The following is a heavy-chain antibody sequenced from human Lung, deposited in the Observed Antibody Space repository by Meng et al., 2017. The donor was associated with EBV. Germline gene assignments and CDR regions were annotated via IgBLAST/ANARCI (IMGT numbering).Heavy chain of an antibody. CDR1: GYTFTDYY. V-gene: IGHV1-2*06. CDR2: INPNSGGT. Sequence: QVQLVQFGVEVKKPGASVKVSCKASGYTFTDYYIHWVRQAPGQGLEWMGRINPNSGGTNYAQKFQGRVSMTRDTSISTAYMELSRLRSDDTAVYYCARDTSNWFDPWGQGTLVTVSS. J-gene: IGHJ5*02. CDR3: ARDTSNWFDP.